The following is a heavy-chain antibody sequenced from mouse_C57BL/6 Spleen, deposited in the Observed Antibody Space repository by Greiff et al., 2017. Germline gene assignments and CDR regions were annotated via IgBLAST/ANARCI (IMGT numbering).Heavy chain of an antibody. Sequence: QVQLQQSGTELVKPGASVKLSCKASGYTFTSYWMHWVKQRPGHGLEWIGNINPSNGGTNYNEQFKSKATLTVDNSSSTAYMQLRRLTSEDSAVYYCAKANYRNPEDYAMDYWGQGTSVTVSS. J-gene: IGHJ4*01. CDR2: INPSNGGT. CDR3: AKANYRNPEDYAMDY. V-gene: IGHV1-53*01. CDR1: GYTFTSYW. D-gene: IGHD2-1*01.